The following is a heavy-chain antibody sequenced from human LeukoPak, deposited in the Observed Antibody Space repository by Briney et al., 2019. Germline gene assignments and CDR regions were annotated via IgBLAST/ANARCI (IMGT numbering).Heavy chain of an antibody. V-gene: IGHV3-30-3*01. CDR3: ARVGYYASGPFSYFDY. CDR1: GFNLRGYA. D-gene: IGHD3-10*01. J-gene: IGHJ4*02. CDR2: ILYDGSNQ. Sequence: GGSLRLSCAACGFNLRGYAVQDVPQAAGKGREGVAVILYDGSNQYYADSVKGPFTISRDHAKNTLYLQMNSLSVEDTAVYYCARVGYYASGPFSYFDYWGQGTLVTVSS.